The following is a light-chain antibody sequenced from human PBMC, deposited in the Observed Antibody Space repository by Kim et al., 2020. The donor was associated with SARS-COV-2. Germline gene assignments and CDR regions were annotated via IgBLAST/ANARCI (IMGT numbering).Light chain of an antibody. J-gene: IGLJ2*01. CDR2: EDN. V-gene: IGLV6-57*01. Sequence: KTVTISCTRSTGSIASNYVQWYQQRPGSSPTTVIYEDNQRPSGVPDRFSGSIDSSSNSASLTISGLKTEDEADYYCQSYDSNNHVVFGGGTKLTVL. CDR1: TGSIASNY. CDR3: QSYDSNNHVV.